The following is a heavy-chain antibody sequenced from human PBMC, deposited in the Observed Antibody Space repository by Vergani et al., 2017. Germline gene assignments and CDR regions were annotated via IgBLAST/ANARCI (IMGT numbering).Heavy chain of an antibody. CDR1: GGSISSGGYY. CDR2: IYYSGST. Sequence: QVQLQESGPGLVKPSQTLSLTCTVSGGSISSGGYYWSWIRQHPGKGLVCIGYIYYSGSTYYNPSLKSRVTISLDTSKNQFSLRLSSVTAADTAVYYCARGPIVVVPAAMRFYYYYGMDVWGQGTTVTVSS. D-gene: IGHD2-2*01. J-gene: IGHJ6*02. CDR3: ARGPIVVVPAAMRFYYYYGMDV. V-gene: IGHV4-31*03.